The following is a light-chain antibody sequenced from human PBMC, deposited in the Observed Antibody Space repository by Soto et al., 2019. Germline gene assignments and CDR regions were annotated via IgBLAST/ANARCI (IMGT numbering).Light chain of an antibody. J-gene: IGKJ5*01. CDR2: AAS. V-gene: IGKV1-39*01. Sequence: DIQMTQSPSSLSASIGDSVTITCRASQSISSYLNWYQQKPGKAPKLLIYAASSLQSGVPSRFSGSGSGTDFTLTISSLQPEDFVVYYCQQYGSSPQITFGQGTRLEI. CDR3: QQYGSSPQIT. CDR1: QSISSY.